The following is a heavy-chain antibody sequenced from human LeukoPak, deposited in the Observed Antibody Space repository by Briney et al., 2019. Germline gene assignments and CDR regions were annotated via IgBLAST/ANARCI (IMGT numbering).Heavy chain of an antibody. CDR1: GYTFTGYY. CDR3: ASYDILTGYDY. J-gene: IGHJ4*02. D-gene: IGHD3-9*01. V-gene: IGHV1-2*02. CDR2: INPNSGGT. Sequence: ASVKVSCKTSGYTFTGYYMHWVRQAPGHGLEWMGWINPNSGGTKYAQRFQGRVTMTRDTSISTAYMELTRLRSDDTAVYYCASYDILTGYDYWGQGTLVTVSS.